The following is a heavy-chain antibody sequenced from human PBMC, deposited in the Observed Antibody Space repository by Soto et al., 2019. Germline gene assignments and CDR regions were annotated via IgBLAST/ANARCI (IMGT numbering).Heavy chain of an antibody. Sequence: GTLLLSCLASGSTPGSRAMNGVRQAPGEGLEWVSTITDTGGDAKYADSVRGRLTISRDNSKKTLYLQISSLRADDSAVYFCARGSKDSYPGGRIFDFWGRGTMVTVSS. CDR3: ARGSKDSYPGGRIFDF. V-gene: IGHV3-23*01. CDR1: GSTPGSRA. D-gene: IGHD2-15*01. CDR2: ITDTGGDA. J-gene: IGHJ4*02.